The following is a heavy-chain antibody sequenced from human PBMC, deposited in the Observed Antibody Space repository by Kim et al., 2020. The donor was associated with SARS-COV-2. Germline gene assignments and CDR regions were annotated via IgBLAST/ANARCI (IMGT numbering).Heavy chain of an antibody. CDR2: INSSGSTI. CDR3: ARGPPYGELSPFDY. CDR1: GFTFSDYY. Sequence: GGSLRLSCAASGFTFSDYYMSWIRQAPGKGLDWVSYINSSGSTIYYADSVKGRFTISRDNAKNSLYLQMNSLRAEDTAVYYCARGPPYGELSPFDYWGQGTLVTVSS. J-gene: IGHJ4*02. D-gene: IGHD3-10*01. V-gene: IGHV3-11*01.